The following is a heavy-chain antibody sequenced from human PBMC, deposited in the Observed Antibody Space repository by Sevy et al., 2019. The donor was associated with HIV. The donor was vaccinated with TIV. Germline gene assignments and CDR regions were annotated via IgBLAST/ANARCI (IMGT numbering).Heavy chain of an antibody. CDR3: ASFPNNYYDSGGYSGNDAFDI. CDR2: IWNDRSNK. CDR1: GFTFSSYG. Sequence: GGSLRLSCAASGFTFSSYGMHWVRQAPGKGLEWVAVIWNDRSNKEYADSVKGRFTISRDNSKNTLYLQMNSLRAEDTDVYYWASFPNNYYDSGGYSGNDAFDIWGQGTMVTVSS. D-gene: IGHD3-22*01. J-gene: IGHJ3*02. V-gene: IGHV3-33*01.